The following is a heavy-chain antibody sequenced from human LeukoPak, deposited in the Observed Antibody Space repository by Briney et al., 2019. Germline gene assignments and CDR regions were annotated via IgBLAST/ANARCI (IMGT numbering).Heavy chain of an antibody. V-gene: IGHV1-69*05. CDR3: ARDLVTDTYWFDP. J-gene: IGHJ5*02. CDR1: GGTFSSYA. D-gene: IGHD1-14*01. Sequence: SVKVSCKASGGTFSSYAISWVRQAPGQGLEWMGGIIPIFGTANYAQKFQGRVTMTTDTSTSTAYMELRSLRSDDTAVYYCARDLVTDTYWFDPWGQGTLVTVSS. CDR2: IIPIFGTA.